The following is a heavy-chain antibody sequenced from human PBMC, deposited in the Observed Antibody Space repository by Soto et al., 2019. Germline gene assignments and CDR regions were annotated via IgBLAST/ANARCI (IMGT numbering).Heavy chain of an antibody. CDR3: ARDDYNPPRDRYLHH. V-gene: IGHV4-31*03. CDR2: THYSGST. J-gene: IGHJ1*01. Sequence: QVQLQESGPGLVKPSQTLSLTCTVSGGSISNGGYYWNWIRQHPGKGLEWIGYTHYSGSTYYNSSLKSRVTISVDTSKNQLSLQLSSVTAADTAVYYCARDDYNPPRDRYLHHWGQGTLVTVSS. D-gene: IGHD1-20*01. CDR1: GGSISNGGYY.